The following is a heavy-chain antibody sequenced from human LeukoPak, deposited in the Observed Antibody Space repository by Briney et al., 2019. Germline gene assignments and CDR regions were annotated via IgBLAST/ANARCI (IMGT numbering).Heavy chain of an antibody. V-gene: IGHV4-59*01. CDR3: ARRRDGYYGAFDI. Sequence: PSETLSLTCTVSGGSISSYYWSWIRQPPGKGLEWIGSIYHSGSTYYNPSLKSRVTISVDTSKNQFSLKLSSVTAADTAVYYCARRRDGYYGAFDIWGQGTMVTVSS. D-gene: IGHD5-24*01. CDR2: IYHSGST. J-gene: IGHJ3*02. CDR1: GGSISSYY.